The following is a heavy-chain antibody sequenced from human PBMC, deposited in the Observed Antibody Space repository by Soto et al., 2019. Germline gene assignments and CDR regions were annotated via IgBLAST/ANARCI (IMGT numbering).Heavy chain of an antibody. J-gene: IGHJ2*01. Sequence: QVQLVQSGAEVKKPGSSVKVSCKASGGTFSSYAISWVRQAPGQGLEWMGGIIPIFGTANYAQKFQGRVTSAADESTSTAYMELSSLRSEDTAVYYCAREVELATVTDWYFDLWGRGTLVTVSS. D-gene: IGHD4-17*01. CDR2: IIPIFGTA. V-gene: IGHV1-69*12. CDR1: GGTFSSYA. CDR3: AREVELATVTDWYFDL.